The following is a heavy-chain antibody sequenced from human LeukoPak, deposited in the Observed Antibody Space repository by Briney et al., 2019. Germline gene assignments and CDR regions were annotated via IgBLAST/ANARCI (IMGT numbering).Heavy chain of an antibody. D-gene: IGHD2-21*01. V-gene: IGHV3-7*01. CDR1: GSGFTFSEFW. J-gene: IGHJ6*03. CDR2: IKGDGTET. CDR3: AREAYCGGPSCFAVNYMDV. Sequence: GGPLRLSCVTSGSGFTFSEFWMGWVRQAPGERLEWVANIKGDGTETYYVDSVKGRFTISRDNAKNSVYLQMNSLRGDDTSLYRCAREAYCGGPSCFAVNYMDVWGKGTTVTVSS.